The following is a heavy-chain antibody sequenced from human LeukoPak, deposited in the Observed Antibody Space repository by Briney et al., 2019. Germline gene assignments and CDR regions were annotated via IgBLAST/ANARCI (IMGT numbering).Heavy chain of an antibody. J-gene: IGHJ4*02. CDR3: ARSITGDY. CDR2: IYHSGST. D-gene: IGHD1-14*01. CDR1: GGSISSGSYY. V-gene: IGHV4-39*07. Sequence: PSQTLSLTCTVSGGSISSGSYYWSWIRQPPGKGLEWIGSIYHSGSTYYNPSLKSRVTISVDTSKNQFSLKLSSVTAADTAVYYCARSITGDYWGQGTLVTVSS.